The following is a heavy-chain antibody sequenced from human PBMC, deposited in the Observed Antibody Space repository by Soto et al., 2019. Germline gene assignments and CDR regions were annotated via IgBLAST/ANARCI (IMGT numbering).Heavy chain of an antibody. J-gene: IGHJ4*02. Sequence: PSETLSLTCTVSGGSVSSGSYYWSWIRQPPGKGLEWIGYIYYSGSTNYNPSPKSRVTISVDTSKNQFSLKLSSVTAADTAVYYCARENPMVRGEAFDYWGQGTLVTVSS. D-gene: IGHD3-10*01. CDR2: IYYSGST. CDR3: ARENPMVRGEAFDY. V-gene: IGHV4-61*01. CDR1: GGSVSSGSYY.